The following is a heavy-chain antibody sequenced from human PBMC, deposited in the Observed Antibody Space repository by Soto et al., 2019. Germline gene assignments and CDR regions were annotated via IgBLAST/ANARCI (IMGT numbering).Heavy chain of an antibody. V-gene: IGHV3-21*01. J-gene: IGHJ5*02. Sequence: GGSLRLSWAASGLNFSSHSMNRVRQAPGKGLEWVSSISSSSSYIYYADSVKGRFTISRDNAKNSLYLQMNSLRAEDTAVYYCARVPGLWDSSGYFDTSLPWGQGTLVTDSS. CDR3: ARVPGLWDSSGYFDTSLP. CDR1: GLNFSSHS. CDR2: ISSSSSYI. D-gene: IGHD3-22*01.